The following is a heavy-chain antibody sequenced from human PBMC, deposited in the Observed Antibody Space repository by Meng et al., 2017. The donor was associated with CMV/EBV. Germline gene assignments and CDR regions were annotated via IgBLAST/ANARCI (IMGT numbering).Heavy chain of an antibody. J-gene: IGHJ6*02. Sequence: YWGWIRQPPGKGLEWIGSIYYSGSTYYNPSLKSRVTISVDTSKNQFSLKLSSVTAADTAVYYCASPLFTRGYSGYDGGYYYYGMDVWGQGTTVTVSS. V-gene: IGHV4-39*01. CDR2: IYYSGST. CDR1: Y. CDR3: ASPLFTRGYSGYDGGYYYYGMDV. D-gene: IGHD5-12*01.